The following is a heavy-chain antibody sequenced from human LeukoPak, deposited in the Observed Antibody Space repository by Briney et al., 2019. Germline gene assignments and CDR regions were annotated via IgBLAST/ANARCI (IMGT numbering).Heavy chain of an antibody. CDR3: TRGSGWYLY. CDR2: IYYTGST. Sequence: SDTLSLTRTVCCRSISIQYGSYIRQPPGKGLEWIGYIYYTGSTNYNTSLKSRVTISVDTSKNQVSLKLSSVTAADTAVYYCTRGSGWYLYWGQGTLVTVSS. V-gene: IGHV4-59*11. J-gene: IGHJ4*02. D-gene: IGHD6-19*01. CDR1: CRSISIQY.